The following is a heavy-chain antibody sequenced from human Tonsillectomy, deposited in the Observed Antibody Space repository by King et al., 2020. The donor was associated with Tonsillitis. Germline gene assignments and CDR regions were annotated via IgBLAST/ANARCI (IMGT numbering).Heavy chain of an antibody. CDR1: GFTFSSYD. Sequence: VQLVESGGGLVQPGGSLRLSCAASGFTFSSYDMHWVRQATGKGLEWVSAIGTAGDTYYPGSVKGRFTISRENAKNSLYLQMNSLRAGDTAVYYCAREGYDRYAFDIWGQGTMVTVSS. V-gene: IGHV3-13*04. J-gene: IGHJ3*02. D-gene: IGHD3-22*01. CDR2: IGTAGDT. CDR3: AREGYDRYAFDI.